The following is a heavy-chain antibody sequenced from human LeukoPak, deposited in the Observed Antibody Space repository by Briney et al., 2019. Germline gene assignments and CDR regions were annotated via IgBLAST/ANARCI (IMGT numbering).Heavy chain of an antibody. J-gene: IGHJ4*02. CDR1: GGSISSYY. CDR3: ARALAISIGGGPSIYFDY. D-gene: IGHD2/OR15-2a*01. Sequence: SSETLSLTCTVSGGSISSYYWSWIRQPPGKGLEWIGYIYYSGSTNYNPSLKSRVTISVDTSKNQFSLKLSSVTAADTAVYYCARALAISIGGGPSIYFDYWGQGTLVTVSS. V-gene: IGHV4-59*01. CDR2: IYYSGST.